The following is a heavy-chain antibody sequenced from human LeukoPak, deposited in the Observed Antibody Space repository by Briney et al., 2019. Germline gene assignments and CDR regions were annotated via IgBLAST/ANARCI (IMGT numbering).Heavy chain of an antibody. J-gene: IGHJ5*02. CDR2: INHSGST. CDR1: GGSFSGYY. V-gene: IGHV4-34*01. Sequence: SETLSLTCAVYGGSFSGYYWSWIRQPPGKGLEWIGEINHSGSTNYNPSLKSRVTISVDTLKNQFSLKLSSATAADTAVYYCAVAGRKFDPWGQGTLVTVSS. CDR3: AVAGRKFDP.